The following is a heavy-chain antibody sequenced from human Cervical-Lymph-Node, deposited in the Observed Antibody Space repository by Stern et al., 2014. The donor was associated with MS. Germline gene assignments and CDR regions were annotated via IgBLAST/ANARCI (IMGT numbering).Heavy chain of an antibody. CDR3: TRGPRT. CDR1: GYTFTKYD. D-gene: IGHD1-7*01. V-gene: IGHV1-8*01. CDR2: MNPDSGDT. Sequence: QVQLGQSGAEVQQPGASVKVSCKASGYTFTKYDIHWVRRATGQGLEWMGWMNPDSGDTGFAQKFQGRVTMTRNTSITTAYLELNSLRSEDTAVYYCTRGPRTWGRGTLVTVSS. J-gene: IGHJ4*02.